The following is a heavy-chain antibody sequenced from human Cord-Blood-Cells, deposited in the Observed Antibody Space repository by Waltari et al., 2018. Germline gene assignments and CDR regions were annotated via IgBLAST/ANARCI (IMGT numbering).Heavy chain of an antibody. V-gene: IGHV3-30*18. CDR2: ISSDGSNK. J-gene: IGHJ3*02. D-gene: IGHD3-9*01. CDR1: GFTFSSYG. CDR3: AKPLSTGYDAFDI. Sequence: QVQLVESGGGVVQPGRSLRLSCAASGFTFSSYGMHWVRQAPGKGLEWVAVISSDGSNKYYADPVKGRFTISRDNSKNTLYLQMNSLRAEDTAVYYCAKPLSTGYDAFDIWGQGTMVTVSS.